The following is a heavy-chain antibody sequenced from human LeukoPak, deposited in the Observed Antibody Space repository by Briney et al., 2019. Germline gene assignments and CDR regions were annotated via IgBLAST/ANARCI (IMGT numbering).Heavy chain of an antibody. CDR2: IYYSGST. Sequence: SETLSLTCTVSGGSISSYYWSWIRQPPGKGLEWIGYIYYSGSTNYNPSLKSRVTISVDTSKNQFSLKLSSVTAADTAVYYCARDTFGLGFDYWGQGTLVTVSS. J-gene: IGHJ4*02. CDR1: GGSISSYY. D-gene: IGHD3/OR15-3a*01. V-gene: IGHV4-59*01. CDR3: ARDTFGLGFDY.